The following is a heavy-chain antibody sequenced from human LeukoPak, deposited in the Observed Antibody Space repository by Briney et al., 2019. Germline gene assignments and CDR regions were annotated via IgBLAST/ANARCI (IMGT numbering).Heavy chain of an antibody. J-gene: IGHJ6*02. CDR2: ICYSGST. CDR3: AREVVPAAFAMDV. D-gene: IGHD2-2*01. CDR1: GGSISSGGYY. V-gene: IGHV4-31*03. Sequence: SETLSLTCTVSGGSISSGGYYWYWIRQHPGKGLEWIGYICYSGSTYYNPSLKSRLTISVDTSKNQFSLKLSSVTAADTAVYYCAREVVPAAFAMDVWGQGTTVTVSS.